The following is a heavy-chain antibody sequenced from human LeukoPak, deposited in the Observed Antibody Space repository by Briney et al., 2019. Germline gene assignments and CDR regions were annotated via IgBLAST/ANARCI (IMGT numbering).Heavy chain of an antibody. CDR1: GGSFSCYY. CDR3: ARVKGDSYGYMNWFDP. D-gene: IGHD5-18*01. V-gene: IGHV4-34*01. J-gene: IGHJ5*02. CDR2: INHSGST. Sequence: SETLSLTCAVYGGSFSCYYWSWIRQPPGKGLEWIGEINHSGSTNYNPSLKSRVTIPVDTSKNQFSLKLRSVTAADTAVYSCARVKGDSYGYMNWFDPWGQGTLVTVSS.